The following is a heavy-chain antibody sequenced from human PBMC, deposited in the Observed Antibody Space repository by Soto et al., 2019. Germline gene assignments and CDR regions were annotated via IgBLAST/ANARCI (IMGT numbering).Heavy chain of an antibody. J-gene: IGHJ5*02. CDR3: ARTHYGGKSRWFDP. CDR1: GCTFSDYY. CDR2: ISSSGSTI. Sequence: GCLRLTGAASGCTFSDYYMSWIRQAPGKGLEWVSYISSSGSTIYYADSVKGRFTISRDNAKNSLYLQMNSLRAEDTAVYYCARTHYGGKSRWFDPWGQGTLVTVYS. D-gene: IGHD4-17*01. V-gene: IGHV3-11*01.